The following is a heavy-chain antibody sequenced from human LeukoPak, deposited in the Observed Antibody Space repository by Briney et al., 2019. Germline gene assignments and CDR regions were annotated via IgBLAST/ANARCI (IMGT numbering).Heavy chain of an antibody. Sequence: NPSQTLSLTCTVSGGSISSGGYYWRWIRQHPGKGLEWIGYIYYSGSTYYNPSLKSRVTISVDTSKNQFSLKLSSVTAADTAVYYCARGKGGYSPSDVWGRGTTVTVSS. CDR1: GGSISSGGYY. D-gene: IGHD5-18*01. V-gene: IGHV4-31*03. J-gene: IGHJ6*02. CDR3: ARGKGGYSPSDV. CDR2: IYYSGST.